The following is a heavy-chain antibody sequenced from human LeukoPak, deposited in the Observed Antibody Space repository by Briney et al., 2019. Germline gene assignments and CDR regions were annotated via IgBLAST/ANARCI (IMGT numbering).Heavy chain of an antibody. CDR3: ARDLPFYDFWSGYHYYYYMDV. Sequence: GGSLRLSCAASGFTFSSYWMSWVRQAPGKGLEWVANINEDGSEKYYVDSVKGRFTMSRDNAKNSLHLQMNSLRAEDTAVYYCARDLPFYDFWSGYHYYYYMDVWGKGTTVTVSS. CDR1: GFTFSSYW. V-gene: IGHV3-7*01. D-gene: IGHD3-3*01. CDR2: INEDGSEK. J-gene: IGHJ6*03.